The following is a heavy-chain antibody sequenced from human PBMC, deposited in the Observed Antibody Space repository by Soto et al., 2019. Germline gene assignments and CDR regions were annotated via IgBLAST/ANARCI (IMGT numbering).Heavy chain of an antibody. CDR3: ARQRVVGATSSMDV. V-gene: IGHV4-61*08. J-gene: IGHJ6*02. CDR1: GGSISSGGYS. D-gene: IGHD1-26*01. Sequence: SETLSLTCAVSGGSISSGGYSWSWIRQPPGKGLEWIGYIYYSGSTNYNPSLKSRVTISVDTSKNQFSLKLSSVTAADTAVYYCARQRVVGATSSMDVWGQGTTVTVSS. CDR2: IYYSGST.